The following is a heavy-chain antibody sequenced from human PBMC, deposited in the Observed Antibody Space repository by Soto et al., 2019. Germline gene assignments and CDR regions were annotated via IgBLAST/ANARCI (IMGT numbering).Heavy chain of an antibody. J-gene: IGHJ6*02. V-gene: IGHV1-69*13. CDR2: IIPIFGTA. CDR3: ARATHAGYSYGARTDYYYYGMDV. D-gene: IGHD5-18*01. CDR1: GGTFSSYA. Sequence: SVKVSCKASGGTFSSYAISWVRQAPGQGLEWVGGIIPIFGTANYAQKFQGRVTITADESTSTAYMELSSLRSDDTAVYYCARATHAGYSYGARTDYYYYGMDVWGQGTTVTVSS.